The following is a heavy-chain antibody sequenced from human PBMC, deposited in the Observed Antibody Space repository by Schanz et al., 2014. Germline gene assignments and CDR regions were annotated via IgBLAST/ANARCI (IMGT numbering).Heavy chain of an antibody. CDR3: LRANPTQHVVLPDALRY. CDR2: IGAFQGNT. Sequence: QVHLVQSGAEVKKPGASMKISCKAFGYYFGGFGISWVRQAPGQGFEWMGWIGAFQGNTKYAQKFQDRVTLTSDTSASTAYMELRSLRPDDTAVYYCLRANPTQHVVLPDALRYWGQGTLVSVSS. V-gene: IGHV1-18*01. J-gene: IGHJ4*02. CDR1: GYYFGGFG. D-gene: IGHD2-2*01.